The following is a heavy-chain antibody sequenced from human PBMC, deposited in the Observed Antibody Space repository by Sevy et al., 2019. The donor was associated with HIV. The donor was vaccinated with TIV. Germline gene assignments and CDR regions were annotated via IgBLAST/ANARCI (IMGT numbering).Heavy chain of an antibody. CDR1: GYTFTDYY. CDR2: IRTNTGET. J-gene: IGHJ5*02. D-gene: IGHD6-13*01. Sequence: ASVKVSCKASGYTFTDYYLHWVRQAPGQGLEWMGWIRTNTGETNYAQKFQGRVTLTRDTSINTAYMELGSLESDDTAVYFCARPGYSDGMGFRWFDPWGQGTLVTVSS. CDR3: ARPGYSDGMGFRWFDP. V-gene: IGHV1-2*02.